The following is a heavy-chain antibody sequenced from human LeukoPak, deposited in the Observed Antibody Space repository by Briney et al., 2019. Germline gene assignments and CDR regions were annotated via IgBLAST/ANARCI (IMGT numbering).Heavy chain of an antibody. CDR3: ARDGAEGAVAGDY. CDR1: GFTLSSNY. Sequence: GGSLRLSCAASGFTLSSNYMSWVRQAPGKGREWVSVIYSGGSTYYAESVKGRFTISRDNSKNTLYLQMNSLRAEDTAVYYCARDGAEGAVAGDYWGQGTLVTVSS. V-gene: IGHV3-53*01. CDR2: IYSGGST. J-gene: IGHJ4*02. D-gene: IGHD6-19*01.